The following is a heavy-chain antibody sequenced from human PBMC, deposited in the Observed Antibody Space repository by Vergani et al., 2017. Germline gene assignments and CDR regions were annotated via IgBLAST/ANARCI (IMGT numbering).Heavy chain of an antibody. CDR2: INPIFGTA. CDR1: GYTFTGYY. V-gene: IGHV1-69*01. Sequence: QVQLVQSGAEVKKPGASVKVSCKASGYTFTGYYMHWVRQAPGQGLEWMGWINPIFGTANYAQKFQGRVTITADESTSTAYMELSSLRAEDTAVYYCASTAFWSGYLQHDAFDIWGQGTMVTVSS. CDR3: ASTAFWSGYLQHDAFDI. J-gene: IGHJ3*02. D-gene: IGHD3-3*01.